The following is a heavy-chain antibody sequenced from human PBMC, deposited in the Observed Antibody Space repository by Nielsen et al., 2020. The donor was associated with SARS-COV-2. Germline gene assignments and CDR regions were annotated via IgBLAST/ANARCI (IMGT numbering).Heavy chain of an antibody. D-gene: IGHD6-6*01. J-gene: IGHJ4*02. V-gene: IGHV3-30*14. CDR1: GFTFSSYA. CDR2: ISYDGSNK. Sequence: GESLKISCAASGFTFSSYAMHWVRQAPGKGLEWVAVISYDGSNKYYADSVKGRFTISRDNSKNTLYLQMNSLRAEDTAVYYCATIGARELDYWGQGTLVTVSS. CDR3: ATIGARELDY.